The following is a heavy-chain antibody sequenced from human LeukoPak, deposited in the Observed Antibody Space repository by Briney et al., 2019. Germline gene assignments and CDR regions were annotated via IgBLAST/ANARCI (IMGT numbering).Heavy chain of an antibody. J-gene: IGHJ4*02. V-gene: IGHV1-2*02. CDR2: INPNNGDT. Sequence: ASVKVSCKASGYTFSDYYIHWVRQAPGQGLEWMGWINPNNGDTNLPQKFQGRVTMTSDRSITTAYMELSSLRSDDTAVYYCVRDPSEVGALWGQGVLVTVSS. D-gene: IGHD1-26*01. CDR3: VRDPSEVGAL. CDR1: GYTFSDYY.